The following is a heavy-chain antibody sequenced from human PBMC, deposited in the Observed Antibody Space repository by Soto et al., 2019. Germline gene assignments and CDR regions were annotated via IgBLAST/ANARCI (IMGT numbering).Heavy chain of an antibody. CDR1: GFTFSSFA. D-gene: IGHD1-7*01. J-gene: IGHJ4*02. CDR2: ITGSGGST. CDR3: AKDKALVELPDY. V-gene: IGHV3-23*04. Sequence: EVQLVESGGGLVQPGGSLRLSCAASGFTFSSFAMSWVRQAPGKGLEWVSGITGSGGSTYYADSVKGRFTISRDNSKNTLYLQMNSLRAEDTAVYYCAKDKALVELPDYWGQGTLVTVSS.